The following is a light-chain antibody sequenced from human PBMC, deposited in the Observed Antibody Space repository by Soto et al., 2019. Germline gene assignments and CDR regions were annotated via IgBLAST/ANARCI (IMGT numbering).Light chain of an antibody. V-gene: IGKV3-20*01. J-gene: IGKJ5*01. Sequence: SQSPATPSVSPGERGTLPSRVSQSVTTYLAWYQQTPGHAPRLLIYGASSRATGIPYRFSGSGSGTDFTLTISRLEPEDFAVYYCQQYGSSPLITFGQGTRLEIK. CDR2: GAS. CDR1: QSVTTY. CDR3: QQYGSSPLIT.